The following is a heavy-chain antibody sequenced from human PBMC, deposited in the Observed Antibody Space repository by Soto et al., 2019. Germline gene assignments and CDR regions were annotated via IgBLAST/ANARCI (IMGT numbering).Heavy chain of an antibody. CDR3: ARARGGYIDC. D-gene: IGHD2-15*01. CDR1: GGSISSYY. J-gene: IGHJ4*02. Sequence: SETLSLTCTVSGGSISSYYWSWIRQPPGKGLEWIGYIYYSGSTNYNPSLKSRVTISVDTSKNQFSLKLSSVTAADTAVYYCARARGGYIDCWGQGTLVTAPQ. CDR2: IYYSGST. V-gene: IGHV4-59*01.